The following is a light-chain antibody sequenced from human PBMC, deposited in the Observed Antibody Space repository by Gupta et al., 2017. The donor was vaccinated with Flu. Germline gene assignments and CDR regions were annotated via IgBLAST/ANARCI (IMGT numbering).Light chain of an antibody. CDR1: TEPVASGHY. Sequence: QAVVTQEPSLTVSPGGTVTLTCGSSTEPVASGHYPYWFQQRPGQAPRTLISDTNNKHSWTPARFSGSLLGGKAALTLSGAQPEDEADYYCLLSYSGARVFGGGTKLTVL. V-gene: IGLV7-46*01. CDR2: DTN. J-gene: IGLJ3*02. CDR3: LLSYSGARV.